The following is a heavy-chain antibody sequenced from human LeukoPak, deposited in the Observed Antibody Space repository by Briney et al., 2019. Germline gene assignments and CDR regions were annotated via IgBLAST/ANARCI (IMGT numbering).Heavy chain of an antibody. J-gene: IGHJ4*02. Sequence: PGGSLRLSCAASGFTFRTYAMRWVRQAPGKGLEWVSAVRGSGSDTYYADSVKGRFTISRDNTKNTLYLQMNSLRAEDTAIYYCATTSRVNSADDSPFDYWGQGTLVTVSS. V-gene: IGHV3-23*01. D-gene: IGHD5-12*01. CDR1: GFTFRTYA. CDR3: ATTSRVNSADDSPFDY. CDR2: VRGSGSDT.